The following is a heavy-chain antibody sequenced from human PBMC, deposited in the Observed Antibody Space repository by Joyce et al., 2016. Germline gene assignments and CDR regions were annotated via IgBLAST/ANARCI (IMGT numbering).Heavy chain of an antibody. V-gene: IGHV4-59*01. J-gene: IGHJ5*02. Sequence: QMQLQESGPGLVKPSETLSLTCSVSGDSISTYYWSWIRQPPGKGLEWIGYSHYSGNTNSNPSLKSRGTMSVDTSRNQVSLKLTSVTAADTAVYYCARDQKWGGRFDTWGQGTLVTVSS. CDR2: SHYSGNT. CDR1: GDSISTYY. D-gene: IGHD3-10*01. CDR3: ARDQKWGGRFDT.